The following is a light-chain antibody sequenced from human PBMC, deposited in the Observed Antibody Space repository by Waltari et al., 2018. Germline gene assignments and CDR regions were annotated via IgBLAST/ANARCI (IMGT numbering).Light chain of an antibody. CDR3: QQGT. CDR1: QSVMTY. CDR2: EAS. Sequence: EIVLTQSPAPLSLSPGERATLTCRASQSVMTYLAWYQQRPGLSPRLLIYEASNRAPGIPARFSGSGSGTDFTLTISSLEPEDSAVYYCQQGTFGPGTKVDI. V-gene: IGKV3-11*01. J-gene: IGKJ3*01.